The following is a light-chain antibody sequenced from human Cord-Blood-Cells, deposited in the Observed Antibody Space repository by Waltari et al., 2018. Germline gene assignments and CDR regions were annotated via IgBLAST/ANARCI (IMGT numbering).Light chain of an antibody. CDR1: QSVSSSY. CDR3: QQYGSSPLT. CDR2: GAS. J-gene: IGKJ4*01. V-gene: IGKV3-20*01. Sequence: EIVLTQSPGTLSLSPGERATLSCRASQSVSSSYLAWYQPKPGQAPRLLIYGASSRATGIPDRFSGSGSGTDFTLTISRLEPEDFAVYYCQQYGSSPLTFGGGTKVENK.